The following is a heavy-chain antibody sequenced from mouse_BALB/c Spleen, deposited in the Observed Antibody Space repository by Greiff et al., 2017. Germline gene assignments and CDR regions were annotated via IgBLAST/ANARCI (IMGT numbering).Heavy chain of an antibody. D-gene: IGHD2-14*01. CDR3: TSYYRSYWYFDV. J-gene: IGHJ1*01. CDR2: IRLKSNNYAT. CDR1: GFTFSNYW. V-gene: IGHV6-6*02. Sequence: EVKLMESGGGLVQPGGSMKLSCVASGFTFSNYWMNWVRQSPEKGLEWVAEIRLKSNNYATHYAESVKGRFTISRDDSKSSVYLQMNNLRAEDTGIYYCTSYYRSYWYFDVWGAGTTVTVSS.